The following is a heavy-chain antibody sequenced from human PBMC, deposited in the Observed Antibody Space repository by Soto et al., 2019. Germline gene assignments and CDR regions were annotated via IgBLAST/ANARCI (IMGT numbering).Heavy chain of an antibody. Sequence: PSETLSLTCTVSGGSSGSGGYYWSWIRQHPGKGLEWIGYIYYSGSTYYNPSLKSRVTISVDTSKNQFSLKLSSVTAADTAVYYCARVLGITMVRGVTTHFDYWGQGTLVTVSS. CDR2: IYYSGST. D-gene: IGHD3-10*01. CDR3: ARVLGITMVRGVTTHFDY. J-gene: IGHJ4*02. CDR1: GGSSGSGGYY. V-gene: IGHV4-31*03.